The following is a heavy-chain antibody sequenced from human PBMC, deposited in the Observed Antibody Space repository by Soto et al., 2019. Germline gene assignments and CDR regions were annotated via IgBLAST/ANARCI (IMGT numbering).Heavy chain of an antibody. D-gene: IGHD3-10*01. V-gene: IGHV4-31*03. CDR1: GESITTGGY. J-gene: IGHJ4*02. CDR2: LFYSGST. Sequence: QVELQESGPGRVKPSQTLSLTCTVSGESITTGGYWSWVRLLPGKGLEWIGYLFYSGSTYYNPSPSLESRLSMSVDTSKNQFSLNLISVTAADTVVYFCATATGSGRLDFWGQGTLVTVSS. CDR3: ATATGSGRLDF.